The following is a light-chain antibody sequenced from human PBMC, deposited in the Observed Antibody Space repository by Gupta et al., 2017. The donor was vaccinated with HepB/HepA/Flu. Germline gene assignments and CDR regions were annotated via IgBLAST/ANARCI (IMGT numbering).Light chain of an antibody. CDR3: LQDNSYPRT. J-gene: IGKJ1*01. CDR1: QGIRND. CDR2: AAS. Sequence: DVQMTQSPSSLSASVGDRVTITCRASQGIRNDLDWYQQKPGKAPKRLIYAASSLQSGVPSRFSGSGSGTEFTLTISSLQPEDFATYYCLQDNSYPRTFGQGTKVEIK. V-gene: IGKV1-17*01.